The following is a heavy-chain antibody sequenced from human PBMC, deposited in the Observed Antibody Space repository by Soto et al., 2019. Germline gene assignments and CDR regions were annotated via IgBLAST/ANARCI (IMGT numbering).Heavy chain of an antibody. CDR2: INHSGST. D-gene: IGHD6-13*01. Sequence: PSETLSLTCAVYGGSFSGYYWSWIRQPPGKGLEWIGEINHSGSTNYNPSLKSRVTISVDTSKNQFSLKLSSVTAADTAVYYCAVPHSSSWYRDYYYYGMDVWGQGTTVPSP. CDR3: AVPHSSSWYRDYYYYGMDV. J-gene: IGHJ6*02. V-gene: IGHV4-34*01. CDR1: GGSFSGYY.